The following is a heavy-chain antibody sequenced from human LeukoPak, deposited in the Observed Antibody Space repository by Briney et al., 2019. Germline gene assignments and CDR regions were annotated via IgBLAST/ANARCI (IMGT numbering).Heavy chain of an antibody. CDR2: INAGNGNT. V-gene: IGHV1-3*01. CDR1: GYTFTSYA. D-gene: IGHD2-2*01. J-gene: IGHJ4*02. Sequence: ASVNVSCKASGYTFTSYAMHWVRQAPGQRLEWMGWINAGNGNTKYSQKFQGRVTITRDTSASTAYMELSSLRSEDTAVYYCARGDWGIVVVPAAPLGYWGQGTLVTVSS. CDR3: ARGDWGIVVVPAAPLGY.